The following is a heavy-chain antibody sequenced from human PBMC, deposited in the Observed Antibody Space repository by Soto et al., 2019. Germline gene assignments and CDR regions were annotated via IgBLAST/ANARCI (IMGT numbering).Heavy chain of an antibody. CDR3: AGDWGPYWFDP. Sequence: SETLSLTCSVSGASVSSYYWSWFRQPVGKGLEWIGRIHSSGNLNYNLSLKSRVTISQDTSKNQFSLEIHSVVPSDTAVYYCAGDWGPYWFDPWGQGILVTVSS. CDR1: GASVSSYY. V-gene: IGHV4-4*07. D-gene: IGHD3-16*01. CDR2: IHSSGNL. J-gene: IGHJ5*02.